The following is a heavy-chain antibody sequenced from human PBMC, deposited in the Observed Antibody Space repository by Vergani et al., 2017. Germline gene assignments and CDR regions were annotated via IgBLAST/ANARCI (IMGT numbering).Heavy chain of an antibody. CDR2: ISGSGGST. CDR1: GFTFSSYA. CDR3: AKANRVSAQRYYFDY. J-gene: IGHJ4*02. V-gene: IGHV3-23*01. Sequence: EVQLLESGGGLVQPGGSLRLSCAASGFTFSSYAMSWVRQAPGKGLEWVSAISGSGGSTYYADSVKGRFTLSRDNPKTTLYLQMNSLRAEDTAVYYCAKANRVSAQRYYFDYWGQGTLVTVSS. D-gene: IGHD1-14*01.